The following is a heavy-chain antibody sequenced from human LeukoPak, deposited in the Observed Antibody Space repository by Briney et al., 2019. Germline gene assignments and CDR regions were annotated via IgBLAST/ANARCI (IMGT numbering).Heavy chain of an antibody. J-gene: IGHJ4*02. CDR1: GFTFSSYA. V-gene: IGHV3-23*01. D-gene: IGHD1-26*01. CDR3: AVFGGSYFPQFDY. CDR2: ISGSGGST. Sequence: HSGGSLRLSCAASGFTFSSYAMSWVRQAPGKGLEWVSAISGSGGSTYYADSVKGRFTISRDNSKNTLYLQMNSLRAEDTAVYYCAVFGGSYFPQFDYWGQGTLVTVSS.